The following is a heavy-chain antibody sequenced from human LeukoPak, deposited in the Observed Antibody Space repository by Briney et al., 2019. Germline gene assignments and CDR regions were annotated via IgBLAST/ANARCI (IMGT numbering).Heavy chain of an antibody. J-gene: IGHJ4*02. CDR2: ISSSSSYI. V-gene: IGHV3-21*01. D-gene: IGHD2-15*01. CDR3: ARDSREVHCSGGSCHGSGY. Sequence: GGSLRLSCAASGFTFSSYSMNWVRQAPGKGLEWVSSISSSSSYIYYADSVKGRFTISRDNAKNSLYLQMNSLRAEDTAVYYCARDSREVHCSGGSCHGSGYWGQGTLVTVSS. CDR1: GFTFSSYS.